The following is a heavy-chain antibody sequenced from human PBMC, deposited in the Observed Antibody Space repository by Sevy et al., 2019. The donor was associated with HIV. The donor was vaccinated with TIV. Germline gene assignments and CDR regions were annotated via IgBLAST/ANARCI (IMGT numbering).Heavy chain of an antibody. CDR2: HFYSRST. D-gene: IGHD3-10*01. J-gene: IGHJ6*02. V-gene: IGHV4-61*08. Sequence: SETLSLTCSVSGDSVSSGGYYRSWIRQPPGKGLEWIGYHFYSRSTTYNPSLKSRVTISVDTSKNQFSLKLTSVTAADTAVYFCAGAAPAYFYAMDVWGQGTTVTVSS. CDR3: AGAAPAYFYAMDV. CDR1: GDSVSSGGYY.